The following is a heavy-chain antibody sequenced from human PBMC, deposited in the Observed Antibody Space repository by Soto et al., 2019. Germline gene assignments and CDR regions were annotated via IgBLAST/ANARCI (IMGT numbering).Heavy chain of an antibody. CDR1: GDTISTGGYT. Sequence: SETLSLTCDVSGDTISTGGYTWAWIRQPPGKGLEWIGHTYHSGNPYYNPSLKSRVTISVDRSKNQFSLKLSSVTAADTAVYYCTTQLWKLGYYYGMDVWGQGTTVTVSS. D-gene: IGHD5-18*01. V-gene: IGHV4-30-2*01. CDR2: TYHSGNP. CDR3: TTQLWKLGYYYGMDV. J-gene: IGHJ6*02.